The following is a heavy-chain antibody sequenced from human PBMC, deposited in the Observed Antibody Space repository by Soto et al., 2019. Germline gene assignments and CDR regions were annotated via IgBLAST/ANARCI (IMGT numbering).Heavy chain of an antibody. CDR3: AREGWPLLQTGMDV. Sequence: GGSLRLTCAASGFTFRSYSMNWVRQAPGKGLEWVSYISSSNRTINYADSVKGRFIISRDNAKNSLYLQMHSLRDEDTAVYYCAREGWPLLQTGMDVWGQGTTVTVSS. J-gene: IGHJ6*02. CDR2: ISSSNRTI. D-gene: IGHD2-15*01. CDR1: GFTFRSYS. V-gene: IGHV3-48*02.